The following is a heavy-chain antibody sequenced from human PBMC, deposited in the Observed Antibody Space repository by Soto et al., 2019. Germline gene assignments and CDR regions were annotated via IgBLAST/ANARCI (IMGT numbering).Heavy chain of an antibody. V-gene: IGHV4-4*02. J-gene: IGHJ4*02. CDR3: ARDLSYSSGH. D-gene: IGHD3-10*01. CDR2: IYHSGST. CDR1: GCPISSVNW. Sequence: PSETLSLTSRVSGCPISSVNWGSWVRQPPGKGLEWIGEIYHSGSTNYNPSLKSRVTISVDKSKNQFSLKLSSVTAADTAVYYCARDLSYSSGHWGQGTLVTVS.